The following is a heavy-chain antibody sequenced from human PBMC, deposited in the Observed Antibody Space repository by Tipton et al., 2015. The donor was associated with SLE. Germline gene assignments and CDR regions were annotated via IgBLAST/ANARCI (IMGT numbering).Heavy chain of an antibody. CDR1: GGSISSHY. D-gene: IGHD6-19*01. CDR2: IYYSGST. CDR3: ARVGSGWYTSAFDI. Sequence: TLSLTCAVYGGSISSHYWSWIRQPPGKGLEWIGYIYYSGSTNYNPSLKSRVTISVDTSKNQFSLKLSSVTAADTAVYYCARVGSGWYTSAFDIWGQGTMVTVSS. J-gene: IGHJ3*02. V-gene: IGHV4-59*11.